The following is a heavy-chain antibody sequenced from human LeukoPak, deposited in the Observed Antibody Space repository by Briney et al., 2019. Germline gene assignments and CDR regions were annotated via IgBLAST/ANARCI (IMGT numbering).Heavy chain of an antibody. D-gene: IGHD1-26*01. J-gene: IGHJ3*01. CDR3: ARDAQWELRAFDV. Sequence: ASVKVSCKTIGGRFKSYGFSWVRQAPGQGLEWMGGIIPIFDRPTYAQKFEGRVTITADKSTNTTYMEITSLTSADSAVYYCARDAQWELRAFDVWGRGTMVIVSS. CDR1: GGRFKSYG. V-gene: IGHV1-69*06. CDR2: IIPIFDRP.